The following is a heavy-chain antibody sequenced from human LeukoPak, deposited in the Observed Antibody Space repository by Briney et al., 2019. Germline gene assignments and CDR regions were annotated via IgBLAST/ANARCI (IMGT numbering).Heavy chain of an antibody. CDR1: GFTFSDYD. CDR3: ARVAKERVGGVYYFDY. V-gene: IGHV3-13*01. J-gene: IGHJ4*02. Sequence: GGSLRLSCAASGFTFSDYDMHWVRHATGKGLEWVSAIGTAGDTYYTGSVKGRFTISRENTNNSFYLQMNSLRAGDTAVYYCARVAKERVGGVYYFDYWGQGTLVTVSS. CDR2: IGTAGDT. D-gene: IGHD1-1*01.